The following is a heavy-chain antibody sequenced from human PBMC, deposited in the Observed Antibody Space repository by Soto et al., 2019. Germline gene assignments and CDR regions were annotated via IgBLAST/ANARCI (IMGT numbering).Heavy chain of an antibody. D-gene: IGHD3-3*01. CDR3: AREPGMYYDFWSGYYPTWDYYGMDV. CDR2: IHHSGST. CDR1: GASIISSDW. J-gene: IGHJ6*02. Sequence: SETLSLTCAVSGASIISSDWWSWVRQSPGKGLEWIGEIHHSGSTNYNPSLKSRVTISVDTSKNQFSLKLSSVTAADTAVYYCAREPGMYYDFWSGYYPTWDYYGMDVWGQGTTVTVSS. V-gene: IGHV4-4*02.